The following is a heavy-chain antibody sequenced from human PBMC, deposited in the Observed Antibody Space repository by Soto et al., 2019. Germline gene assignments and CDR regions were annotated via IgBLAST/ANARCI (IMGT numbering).Heavy chain of an antibody. CDR1: GGSTSSDNY. CDR2: IYYSGNT. CDR3: AIEGGGSSEGLYYFDS. Sequence: PSETLSLTCTVSGGSTSSDNYWSWIRQPPGKGLEWIGHIYYSGNTDYNPSLKSRLAISIDTSKHQFSLKLSSVTAAGTAVYFCAIEGGGSSEGLYYFDSWGQGSLVTVSS. J-gene: IGHJ4*02. D-gene: IGHD3-16*01. V-gene: IGHV4-30-4*01.